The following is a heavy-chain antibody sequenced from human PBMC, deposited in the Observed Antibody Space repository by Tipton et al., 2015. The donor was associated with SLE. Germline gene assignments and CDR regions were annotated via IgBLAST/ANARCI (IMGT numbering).Heavy chain of an antibody. J-gene: IGHJ5*02. CDR1: GGTFNNYA. CDR2: VIPIFDTS. Sequence: LVQSGAEVKVSCKASGGTFNNYAISWVRQAPGQGLEWMGGVIPIFDTSNYAQKFQGRVTITADESTSTAYMELSSLTSEDTAVYYCASRDRWWCNWFDPWGQGTLVTVSS. V-gene: IGHV1-69*01. CDR3: ASRDRWWCNWFDP. D-gene: IGHD2-8*02.